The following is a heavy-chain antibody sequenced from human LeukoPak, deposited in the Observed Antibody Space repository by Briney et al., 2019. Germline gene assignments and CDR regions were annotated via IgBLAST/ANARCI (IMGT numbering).Heavy chain of an antibody. Sequence: PSGTLSLTCAVSGGSISSSNWWSWVRQPPGKGLEWIGEIYHSGSTNYNPSLKSRVTISVDKSKNQFSLKLSSVTAADTAVYYCARDFGLYYGSGSYYWFDPWGQGTLVTVSS. CDR1: GGSISSSNW. D-gene: IGHD3-10*01. CDR2: IYHSGST. V-gene: IGHV4-4*02. CDR3: ARDFGLYYGSGSYYWFDP. J-gene: IGHJ5*02.